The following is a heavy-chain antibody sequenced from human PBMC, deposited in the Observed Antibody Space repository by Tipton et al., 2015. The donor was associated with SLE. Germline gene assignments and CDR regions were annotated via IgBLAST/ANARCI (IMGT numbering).Heavy chain of an antibody. D-gene: IGHD3-3*01. Sequence: GSLRLSCAASGFTFRSYWMSWVRQAPGKGLEWVANIKQDESEKYYVDSVKGRFTISRDNAKNPLYLQMNSLRAEDTAVYYCARDALEPTSHDLWARNWFDPWGQGTLVTVSS. CDR2: IKQDESEK. CDR3: ARDALEPTSHDLWARNWFDP. CDR1: GFTFRSYW. J-gene: IGHJ5*02. V-gene: IGHV3-7*01.